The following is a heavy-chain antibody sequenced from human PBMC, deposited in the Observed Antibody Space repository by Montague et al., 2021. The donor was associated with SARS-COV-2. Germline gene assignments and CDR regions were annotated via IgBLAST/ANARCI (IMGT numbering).Heavy chain of an antibody. Sequence: SETLSLTCTASGGSISSYYSSWIRQPARKGLEWIGYIYYSGSTNXSPSLKSPVTISVDTSENQFSLKLSSVTAADTAVNYCARGDVEMATIKSGGPFYHFDYWGQGTLVTVSS. J-gene: IGHJ4*02. CDR1: GGSISSYY. D-gene: IGHD5-24*01. CDR3: ARGDVEMATIKSGGPFYHFDY. V-gene: IGHV4-59*13. CDR2: IYYSGST.